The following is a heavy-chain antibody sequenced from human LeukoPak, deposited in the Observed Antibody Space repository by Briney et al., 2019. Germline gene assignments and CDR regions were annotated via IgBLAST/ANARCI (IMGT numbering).Heavy chain of an antibody. CDR2: IYYSGST. V-gene: IGHV4-59*08. J-gene: IGHJ4*02. CDR3: ARQVLWFGKNLYYLDY. Sequence: SVTLSLTCTVSGGSISSYYWSWVRQPPGKGREGRGYIYYSGSTNYNPSLKRRGTISVDTSKNQFSLRLSSVTAADTAVYYCARQVLWFGKNLYYLDYWGQGTLVTVSS. CDR1: GGSISSYY. D-gene: IGHD3-10*01.